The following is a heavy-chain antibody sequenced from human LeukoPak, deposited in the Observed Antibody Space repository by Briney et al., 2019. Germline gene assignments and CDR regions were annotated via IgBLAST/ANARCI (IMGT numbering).Heavy chain of an antibody. CDR1: GGSISSYY. D-gene: IGHD1-7*01. CDR3: ARDATGTSLYYYYMDV. Sequence: PSETLSLTCTVSGGSISSYYWSWIRQSPGKGLEWIGYIYYSGSSNYNPSLKSRVTMSVDRTKNQFSLKLTSVTAADTAVYYCARDATGTSLYYYYMDVWGKGTTVTVSS. J-gene: IGHJ6*03. V-gene: IGHV4-59*01. CDR2: IYYSGSS.